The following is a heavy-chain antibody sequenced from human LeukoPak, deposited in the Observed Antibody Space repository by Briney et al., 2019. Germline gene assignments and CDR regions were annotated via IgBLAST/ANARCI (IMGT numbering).Heavy chain of an antibody. CDR1: GFTFSSYA. CDR2: ISYDGSNK. D-gene: IGHD1-26*01. V-gene: IGHV3-30*04. J-gene: IGHJ4*02. CDR3: ARGGYSGKYHSEFSDS. Sequence: QPGGSLRLSCAASGFTFSSYAMHWVRQAPGKGLEWVAVISYDGSNKYYADSVKGRFTISRDNSKNTLYLQMNSLRAEDTAVYYCARGGYSGKYHSEFSDSWGQGTLVTVSS.